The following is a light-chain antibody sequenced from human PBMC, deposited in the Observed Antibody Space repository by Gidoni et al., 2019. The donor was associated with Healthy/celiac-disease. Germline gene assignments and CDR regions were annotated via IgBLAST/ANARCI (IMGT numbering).Light chain of an antibody. J-gene: IGKJ2*04. CDR1: QSVSSSH. V-gene: IGKV3-20*01. CDR3: QQYGSSPCS. Sequence: IVLTPSPGTLSLSPGERDTLSCRASQSVSSSHLAWYQQKPGQAPRLLIYGASSRATGIPDRFSGSGSGTDFTLTISRLEPEDFAVYYCQQYGSSPCSFGQGTKLEIK. CDR2: GAS.